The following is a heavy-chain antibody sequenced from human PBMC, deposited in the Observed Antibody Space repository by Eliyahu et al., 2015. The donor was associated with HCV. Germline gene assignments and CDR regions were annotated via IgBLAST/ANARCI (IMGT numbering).Heavy chain of an antibody. Sequence: QVQLVQSGAEVKKPGASVXXSCTSSGXTFTXXYXHWVRQAPGQGLEWMGWIDPNSGGTNYAQKFQGRVTMTRDTSISTAYMELSRLTPDDTAVYYCARNWAYYYGSGSYVDYWGQGNLVTVSS. CDR2: IDPNSGGT. D-gene: IGHD3-10*01. J-gene: IGHJ4*02. CDR1: GXTFTXXY. V-gene: IGHV1-2*02. CDR3: ARNWAYYYGSGSYVDY.